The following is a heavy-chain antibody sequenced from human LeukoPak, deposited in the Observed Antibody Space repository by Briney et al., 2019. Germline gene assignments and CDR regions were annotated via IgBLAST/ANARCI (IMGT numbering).Heavy chain of an antibody. J-gene: IGHJ4*02. V-gene: IGHV1-2*02. CDR1: GYTFTTYA. CDR2: INPNSGGT. Sequence: ASVKVSCKTSGYTFTTYAISWVRQAPGQGLEWMGWINPNSGGTNYAQKFQGRVTMTRDTSISTAYMELSRLRSDDTAVYYCARTPNYGFWNNYGSLDSWGQGTLVTISS. CDR3: ARTPNYGFWNNYGSLDS. D-gene: IGHD3-3*01.